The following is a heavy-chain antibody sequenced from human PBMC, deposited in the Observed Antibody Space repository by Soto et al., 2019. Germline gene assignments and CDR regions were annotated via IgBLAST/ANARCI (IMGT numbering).Heavy chain of an antibody. V-gene: IGHV4-34*01. CDR3: ARGGYYYGSGSYWVIYYGMDV. D-gene: IGHD3-10*01. CDR2: INHSGST. CDR1: GGSISSYY. J-gene: IGHJ6*02. Sequence: PSETLSLTCTVSGGSISSYYWSWIRQPPGKGLEWIGEINHSGSTNYNPSLKSRVTISVDTSKNQFSLKLSSVTAADTAVYYCARGGYYYGSGSYWVIYYGMDVWGQGTTVTVSS.